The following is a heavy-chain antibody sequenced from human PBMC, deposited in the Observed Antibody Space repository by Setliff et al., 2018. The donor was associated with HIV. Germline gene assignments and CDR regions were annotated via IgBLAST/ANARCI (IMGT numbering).Heavy chain of an antibody. D-gene: IGHD6-19*01. Sequence: ASVKVSCKASGYSFTTFGVTGVRQAPGQGLEWMGWISTYDGVTTYAQKLQGRVTMTTDTSTSTAYMELRSLRSDDTAVYYCARNQGDSSGWYAGDYWGHGTLVTVSS. CDR1: GYSFTTFG. CDR3: ARNQGDSSGWYAGDY. V-gene: IGHV1-18*01. CDR2: ISTYDGVT. J-gene: IGHJ4*01.